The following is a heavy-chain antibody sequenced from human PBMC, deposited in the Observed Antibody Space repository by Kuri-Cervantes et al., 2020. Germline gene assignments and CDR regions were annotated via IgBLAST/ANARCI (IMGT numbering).Heavy chain of an antibody. CDR3: AVGESDAFDI. J-gene: IGHJ3*02. D-gene: IGHD4-17*01. Sequence: GGSLRLSCAASGFTFSSYAMHWVRQAPGKGLEWVAVISYDGSNKYYADSVKGRFTISRGNSKNTLYLQMNSLRAEDTAVYYCAVGESDAFDIWGQGTMVTVSS. CDR1: GFTFSSYA. V-gene: IGHV3-30-3*01. CDR2: ISYDGSNK.